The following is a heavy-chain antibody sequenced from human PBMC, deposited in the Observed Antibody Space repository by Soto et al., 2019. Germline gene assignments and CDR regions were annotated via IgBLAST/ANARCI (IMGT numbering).Heavy chain of an antibody. Sequence: PGGSLRLSCAASGFTFSDYYMSWIRQAPGKGLEWVSYISSSGSTIYYADSVKGRFTISRDNAKNSLYLQMNSLRAEDTAVYYCARESLGYCSSTSCYPAYYGMDVWGQGTTVTVSS. V-gene: IGHV3-11*01. CDR1: GFTFSDYY. J-gene: IGHJ6*02. CDR2: ISSSGSTI. D-gene: IGHD2-2*01. CDR3: ARESLGYCSSTSCYPAYYGMDV.